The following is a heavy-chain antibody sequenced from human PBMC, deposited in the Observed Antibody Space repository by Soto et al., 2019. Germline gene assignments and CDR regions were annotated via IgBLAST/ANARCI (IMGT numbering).Heavy chain of an antibody. CDR2: FDPEDGET. Sequence: QVQLVQSGAEVKKPGASVKVSCKVSGYTLTDLSMQWVRQAPGKGLEWMGGFDPEDGETIYAQKFQGRVTMTEDTATDQAYLELSRLRSEHTAVYYCATQRRGQFLQWLREGSLGYWGQGALVTVSS. D-gene: IGHD3-3*01. CDR1: GYTLTDLS. CDR3: ATQRRGQFLQWLREGSLGY. J-gene: IGHJ4*02. V-gene: IGHV1-24*01.